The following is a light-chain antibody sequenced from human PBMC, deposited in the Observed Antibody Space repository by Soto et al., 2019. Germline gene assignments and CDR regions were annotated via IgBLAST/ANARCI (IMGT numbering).Light chain of an antibody. J-gene: IGKJ5*01. V-gene: IGKV1-5*01. CDR1: QTINSW. Sequence: DIQMPQSPSTLSASVGDRVTITCRASQTINSWLAWYQQKPGKAPNLLIYDASTLERGVPSRFSGTGSGTEFTLTIDSLQPDEFATYYCQQYHTSSITVGQGTRLEIK. CDR2: DAS. CDR3: QQYHTSSIT.